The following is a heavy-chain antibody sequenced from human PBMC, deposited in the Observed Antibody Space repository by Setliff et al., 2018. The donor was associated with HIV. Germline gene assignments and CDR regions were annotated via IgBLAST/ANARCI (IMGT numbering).Heavy chain of an antibody. CDR1: GGSMSSYC. V-gene: IGHV4-4*07. Sequence: SETLSLTCSVSGGSMSSYCWTWIRQSAGKGLEWIGHIYSTGTTNYNSSLKSRLTMSIDTSKNQFSLGLRSPTAADTAVYYCARGRDGYSLGNFDFWGQGTQVTAS. CDR3: ARGRDGYSLGNFDF. D-gene: IGHD2-21*02. CDR2: IYSTGTT. J-gene: IGHJ4*02.